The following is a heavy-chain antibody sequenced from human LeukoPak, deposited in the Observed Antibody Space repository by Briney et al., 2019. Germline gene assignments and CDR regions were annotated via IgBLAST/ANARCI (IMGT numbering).Heavy chain of an antibody. CDR2: ISGSGGST. CDR1: GFTFSSYA. V-gene: IGHV3-23*01. J-gene: IGHJ4*02. Sequence: GGSLRLSCAASGFTFSSYAMSWVRQAPGKGLEWVSAISGSGGSTYYADSVKGRFTISRDNSKNTLYLQMNSLRAEDTAVYYCATSRGYYYDSSGYYYVYWGQGTLVTVSS. D-gene: IGHD3-22*01. CDR3: ATSRGYYYDSSGYYYVY.